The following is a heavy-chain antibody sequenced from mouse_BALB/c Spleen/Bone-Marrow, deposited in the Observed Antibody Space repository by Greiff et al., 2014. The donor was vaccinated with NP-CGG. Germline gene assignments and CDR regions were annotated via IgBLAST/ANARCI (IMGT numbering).Heavy chain of an antibody. J-gene: IGHJ2*01. CDR1: GYSITSGYY. CDR2: ISYDGSN. V-gene: IGHV3-6*02. D-gene: IGHD2-2*01. CDR3: ASGYDFFDY. Sequence: EVQLQESGPGLVKPSQSLSLTCSVTGYSITSGYYWNWIRQSPGNKLEWMGYISYDGSNNYNPSLKNRISITRDTSKNQLFLKLNSVTTEDTATYYCASGYDFFDYWGQGTTLTVSS.